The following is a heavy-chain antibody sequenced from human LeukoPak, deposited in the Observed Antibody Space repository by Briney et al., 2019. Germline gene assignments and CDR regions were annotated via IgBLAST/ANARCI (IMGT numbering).Heavy chain of an antibody. CDR3: ARVVEQLVLSRRHRTNYFDY. CDR2: INHSGST. V-gene: IGHV4-34*01. J-gene: IGHJ4*02. Sequence: SETLSLTCAVYGGSFSGYYWSWIRQPPGKGLEWIGEINHSGSTNYNPSLKSRVTISVDTSKNQFSLKLSSVIAADTAVYYCARVVEQLVLSRRHRTNYFDYWGQGTLVTVSS. CDR1: GGSFSGYY. D-gene: IGHD6-13*01.